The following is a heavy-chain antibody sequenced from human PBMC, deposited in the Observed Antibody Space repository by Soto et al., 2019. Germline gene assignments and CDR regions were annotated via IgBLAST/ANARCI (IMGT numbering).Heavy chain of an antibody. CDR2: IIPIFGTA. J-gene: IGHJ4*02. V-gene: IGHV1-69*13. CDR3: ARGNRDSSGWYYFDY. Sequence: SVKVSFKASGGTFSSYAISWVRQAPGQGLEWMGGIIPIFGTANYAQKFQGRVTITADESTSTAYMELSSLRSEDTAVYYCARGNRDSSGWYYFDYWGQGTLVTVSS. D-gene: IGHD6-19*01. CDR1: GGTFSSYA.